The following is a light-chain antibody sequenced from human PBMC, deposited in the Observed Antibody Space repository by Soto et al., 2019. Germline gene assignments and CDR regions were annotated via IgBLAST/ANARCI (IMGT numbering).Light chain of an antibody. CDR3: QQYHSTFRA. CDR1: QSVINNY. Sequence: VLTQSPGTLPLSPGDSATLSCSTSQSVINNYVAWYQQKPGQAPRLLIYGTSGRATGIPDRFTAGGSGTDFTLTISRLELDDFAVYYCQQYHSTFRAFGQGTKVDIK. J-gene: IGKJ1*01. V-gene: IGKV3-20*01. CDR2: GTS.